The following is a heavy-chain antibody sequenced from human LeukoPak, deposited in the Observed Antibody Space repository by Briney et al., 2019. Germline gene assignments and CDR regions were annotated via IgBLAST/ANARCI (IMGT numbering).Heavy chain of an antibody. Sequence: PSETLSLTCTVSGGSISISGYYWGWIRQPPGKGLEWIGSMYYSGSSYYSPSLKSRVTISVDTSRNRFSLKLTSVTAADTAVYYCARHCGVDTAMGYNWFDPWGQGTLVTVSS. CDR2: MYYSGSS. V-gene: IGHV4-39*01. D-gene: IGHD5-18*01. J-gene: IGHJ5*02. CDR1: GGSISISGYY. CDR3: ARHCGVDTAMGYNWFDP.